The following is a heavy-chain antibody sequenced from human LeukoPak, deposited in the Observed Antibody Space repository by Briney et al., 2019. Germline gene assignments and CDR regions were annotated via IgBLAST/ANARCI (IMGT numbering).Heavy chain of an antibody. CDR3: ARDREWEPPVDY. CDR1: GFTFSSYS. Sequence: GGSLRLSCAASGFTFSSYSMNWVRQAPGKGLEWVSSISSSSSYIYYADSVKGRFTISRDNAKNSLYLQMNSLRAEDTAVYYCARDREWEPPVDYWGQGTLVTVSS. CDR2: ISSSSSYI. V-gene: IGHV3-21*01. J-gene: IGHJ4*02. D-gene: IGHD1-26*01.